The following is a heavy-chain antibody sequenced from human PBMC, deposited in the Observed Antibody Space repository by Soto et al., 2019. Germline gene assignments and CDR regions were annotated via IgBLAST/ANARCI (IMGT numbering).Heavy chain of an antibody. CDR1: GGSFSGYY. Sequence: QVQLQQWGAGLLKPSETLSLTCAVYGGSFSGYYWSWIRQPPGKGLEWIGEINHSGSTNYNPSLKSRVTISVDTSKNQFSLKLSSVTAADTAVYYCARGQYYYGSGSYPDYWGQGTLVTVSS. CDR3: ARGQYYYGSGSYPDY. V-gene: IGHV4-34*01. J-gene: IGHJ4*02. D-gene: IGHD3-10*01. CDR2: INHSGST.